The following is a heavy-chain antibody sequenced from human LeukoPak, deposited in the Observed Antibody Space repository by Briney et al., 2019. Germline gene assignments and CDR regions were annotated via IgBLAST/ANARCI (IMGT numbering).Heavy chain of an antibody. CDR3: AKAPVTTCRGAFCYPFDY. CDR1: GFTFSSYW. Sequence: GGSLRLSCAASGFTFSSYWVHWVRQAPGKGLVWVSRIKSDGSSTSYADSVKGRFTISRDSSKNTLFLQMNRLRPEDAAVYYCAKAPVTTCRGAFCYPFDYWGLGTLVTVSS. D-gene: IGHD2-15*01. J-gene: IGHJ4*02. V-gene: IGHV3-74*01. CDR2: IKSDGSST.